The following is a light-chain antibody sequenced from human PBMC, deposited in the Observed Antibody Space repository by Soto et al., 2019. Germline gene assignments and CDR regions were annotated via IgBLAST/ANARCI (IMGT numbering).Light chain of an antibody. J-gene: IGKJ4*01. CDR1: QSISSW. V-gene: IGKV1-5*01. CDR3: QQYKNWPTLT. Sequence: IQMNQSPSTLSASVGYRVTITCRASQSISSWLAWYQQKPGTAPKLLIYDASSLESGVPSRFSGSGSGTEFTLTISSLQSEDFAVYYGQQYKNWPTLTFGGGTKVDI. CDR2: DAS.